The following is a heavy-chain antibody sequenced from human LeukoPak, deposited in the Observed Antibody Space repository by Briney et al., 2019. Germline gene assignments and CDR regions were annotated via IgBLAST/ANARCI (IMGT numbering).Heavy chain of an antibody. CDR2: ISGSGDTT. CDR1: GFTFSSCV. V-gene: IGHV3-23*01. J-gene: IGHJ4*02. CDR3: VKDRVGTWKPIDY. Sequence: PGGSLRLSCAASGFTFSSCVMSWVRQAPGKGLEWVSAISGSGDTTYYAESVRGRFTISRDISKNTLYLQMNSLRVEDTAVYYCVKDRVGTWKPIDYWGQGTLVTVSS. D-gene: IGHD1-26*01.